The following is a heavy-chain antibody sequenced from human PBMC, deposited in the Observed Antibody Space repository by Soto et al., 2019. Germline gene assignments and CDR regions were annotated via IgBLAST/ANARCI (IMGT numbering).Heavy chain of an antibody. J-gene: IGHJ4*02. CDR3: ARREIQGPIDY. CDR1: GYSISSSNW. D-gene: IGHD1-26*01. V-gene: IGHV4-28*01. CDR2: IYYSGTT. Sequence: PSETLSLTCAVSGYSISSSNWWGWLRQPPGKGLEWIGYIYYSGTTYYNPSLKSRVTVSVDTSKNQFSLQLTSVTAVDTAVYYCARREIQGPIDYWGQGTLVTVSS.